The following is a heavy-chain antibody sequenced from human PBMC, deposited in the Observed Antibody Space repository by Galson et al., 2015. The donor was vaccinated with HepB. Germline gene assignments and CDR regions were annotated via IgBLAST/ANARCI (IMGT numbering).Heavy chain of an antibody. J-gene: IGHJ5*02. V-gene: IGHV5-10-1*01. CDR2: IDPSDSYT. CDR1: GYSFTSYW. D-gene: IGHD1-26*01. CDR3: ARHFSGSPAPLFWFDP. Sequence: QSGAEVKKPGESLRISCKGSGYSFTSYWISWVRQMPGKGLEWMGRIDPSDSYTNYSPSFQGHVTISADKSISTAYLQWSSLKASDTAMYYCARHFSGSPAPLFWFDPWGQGTLVTVSS.